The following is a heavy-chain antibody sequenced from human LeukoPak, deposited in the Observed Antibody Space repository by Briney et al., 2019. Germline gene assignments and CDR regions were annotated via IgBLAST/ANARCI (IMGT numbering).Heavy chain of an antibody. J-gene: IGHJ4*02. D-gene: IGHD4-17*01. CDR3: ASHYDYGDRGDY. V-gene: IGHV3-21*01. CDR2: ISSSSSYI. Sequence: GGSLRLSCAASGFTFSSYSMNWVRQAPGKGLEWASSISSSSSYIYYADSVKGRFTISRDNAKNSLYLQMNSLRAEDTAVYYCASHYDYGDRGDYWGQGTLVTVSS. CDR1: GFTFSSYS.